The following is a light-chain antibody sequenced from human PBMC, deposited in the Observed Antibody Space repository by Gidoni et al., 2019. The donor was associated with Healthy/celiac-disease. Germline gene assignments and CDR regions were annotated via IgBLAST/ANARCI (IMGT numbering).Light chain of an antibody. CDR1: QSISNY. Sequence: DIQMTQSPSSLSASVGDRVTITCRASQSISNYLNWYQQKPGKAPKLLIYAASSLQSGVPSRFSGSGAGTDFTITISSLQPEDFATYYCQQSYSTLYTFGQXTKLEIK. V-gene: IGKV1-39*01. J-gene: IGKJ2*01. CDR3: QQSYSTLYT. CDR2: AAS.